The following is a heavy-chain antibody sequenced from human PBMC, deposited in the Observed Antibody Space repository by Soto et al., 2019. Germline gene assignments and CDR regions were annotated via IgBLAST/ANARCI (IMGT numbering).Heavy chain of an antibody. CDR3: AHRTYYYDSSGYYFDY. CDR1: GFSLSTSGVG. J-gene: IGHJ4*02. CDR2: IYWNDDK. Sequence: SGPTLVNPTQTLTLTCTFSGFSLSTSGVGVGWIRQPPGKALEWLALIYWNDDKRYSPSLKSRLTITKDTSKNQVVLTMTNMDPADTATYYCAHRTYYYDSSGYYFDYWGQGTLVTVSS. V-gene: IGHV2-5*01. D-gene: IGHD3-22*01.